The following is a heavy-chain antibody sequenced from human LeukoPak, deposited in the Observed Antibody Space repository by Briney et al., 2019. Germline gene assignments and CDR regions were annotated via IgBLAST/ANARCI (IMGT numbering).Heavy chain of an antibody. D-gene: IGHD7-27*01. J-gene: IGHJ4*02. CDR1: GGSISSGSYC. Sequence: SETLSLTCTVSGGSISSGSYCWGWIRQPPGKGLEWIGYIYYSGSTNYNPSLKSRVTISADTSKNQFSLKLISVTAADTAVYYCASRKLGNDYWGQGTLVTVSS. CDR3: ASRKLGNDY. V-gene: IGHV4-61*01. CDR2: IYYSGST.